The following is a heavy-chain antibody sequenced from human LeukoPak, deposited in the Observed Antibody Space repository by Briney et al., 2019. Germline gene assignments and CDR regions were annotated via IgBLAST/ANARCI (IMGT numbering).Heavy chain of an antibody. D-gene: IGHD1-26*01. CDR3: ARVAGDDAFDI. J-gene: IGHJ3*02. V-gene: IGHV3-48*04. CDR1: GFTFSSYS. CDR2: ISSSSSTI. Sequence: GGSLRLSCVASGFTFSSYSMSMNWVRQAPGKGLEWVSYISSSSSTIYYADSVKGRFTISRDNAKNSLYLQMNSLRADVTAVYYCARVAGDDAFDIWGQGTMVTVSS.